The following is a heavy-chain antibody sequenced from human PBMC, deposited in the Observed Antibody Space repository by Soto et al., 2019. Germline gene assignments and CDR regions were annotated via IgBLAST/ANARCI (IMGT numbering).Heavy chain of an antibody. CDR2: ISSSSSYI. Sequence: GGSLRLSCAASGFTFSSYSMNWVRQAPGKGLEWVSSISSSSSYIYYADSVKGRFTISRDNAKNSLYLQMNSLRAEDTAVYYCARAYPEGLLWFGELPDWFDPWGQGTLVTVPS. V-gene: IGHV3-21*01. J-gene: IGHJ5*02. CDR3: ARAYPEGLLWFGELPDWFDP. CDR1: GFTFSSYS. D-gene: IGHD3-10*01.